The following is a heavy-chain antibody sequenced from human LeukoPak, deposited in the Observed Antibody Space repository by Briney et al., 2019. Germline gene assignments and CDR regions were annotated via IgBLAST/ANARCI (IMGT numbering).Heavy chain of an antibody. D-gene: IGHD6-19*01. J-gene: IGHJ4*02. CDR2: IGGSGYKT. Sequence: VRQAPXKGLEWVSTIGGSGYKTFYADSVKGRFTSSRDNSKNMVHLQMNSLTGEDTALYYCVRRGDSSSCLGNHYFLGQGALVTVSS. V-gene: IGHV3-23*01. CDR3: VRRGDSSSCLGNHYF.